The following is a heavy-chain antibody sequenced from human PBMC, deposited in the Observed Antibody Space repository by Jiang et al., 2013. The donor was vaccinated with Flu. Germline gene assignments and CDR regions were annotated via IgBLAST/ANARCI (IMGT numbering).Heavy chain of an antibody. Sequence: LLKPSETLSLTCAVYGGSFSGYYWSWIRQPPGKGLEWIGEINHSGSTNYNPSLKSRVTISVDTSKNQFSLKLSSVTAADTAVYYCARAFVRELRNYYYGMDVWGQRDHGHRLL. CDR3: ARAFVRELRNYYYGMDV. J-gene: IGHJ6*04. CDR1: GGSFSGYY. V-gene: IGHV4-34*01. CDR2: INHSGST. D-gene: IGHD1-26*01.